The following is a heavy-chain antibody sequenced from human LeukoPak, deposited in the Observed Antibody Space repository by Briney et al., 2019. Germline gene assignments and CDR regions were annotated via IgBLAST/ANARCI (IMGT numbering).Heavy chain of an antibody. V-gene: IGHV3-23*01. CDR3: AKTAQYSSSWIDC. D-gene: IGHD6-13*01. J-gene: IGHJ4*02. Sequence: GGSLRLSCAASGFTFSNYAMNWVRQAPGKGLEWVSTISGSGGSTYYADSVKGRFTISRDNSQSTPYLQMNSLRAEDTAVYYCAKTAQYSSSWIDCWGQGTLVTVSS. CDR1: GFTFSNYA. CDR2: ISGSGGST.